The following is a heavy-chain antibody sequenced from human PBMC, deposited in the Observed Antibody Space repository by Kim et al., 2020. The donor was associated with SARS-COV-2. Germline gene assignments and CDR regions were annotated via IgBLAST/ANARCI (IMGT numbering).Heavy chain of an antibody. J-gene: IGHJ4*02. CDR3: ATHVATGTGRGYCDS. CDR2: IHYSGNT. CDR1: GGSIISESFY. V-gene: IGHV4-39*01. D-gene: IGHD3-10*01. Sequence: SETLSLTCTVSGGSIISESFYWGWIRQPPGKGLEWIGSIHYSGNTYYKPSLNSRVTISVDTSKNQFSMTLNSVTAGDTAVYYCATHVATGTGRGYCDSWGPGPLVAVSS.